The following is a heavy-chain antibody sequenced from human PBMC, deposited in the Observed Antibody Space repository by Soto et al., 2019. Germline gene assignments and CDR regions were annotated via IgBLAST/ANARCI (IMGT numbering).Heavy chain of an antibody. D-gene: IGHD1-1*01. CDR1: GGTFSSYA. Sequence: ASVKVSCKASGGTFSSYAISWVRRAPGQGLEWMGGIIPIFGTANYAQKFQGRVTITADKSIYTVYLELSSLASDDTAVYYCVRMASSGTLNWFDPWGQGTLVTVSS. CDR2: IIPIFGTA. J-gene: IGHJ5*02. CDR3: VRMASSGTLNWFDP. V-gene: IGHV1-69*06.